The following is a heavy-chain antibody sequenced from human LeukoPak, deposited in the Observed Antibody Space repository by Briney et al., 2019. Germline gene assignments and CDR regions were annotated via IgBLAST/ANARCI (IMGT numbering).Heavy chain of an antibody. CDR2: TSSSDAGT. D-gene: IGHD3-16*01. Sequence: PGGSLRLSCAASGFTLSTYAMSWVRQTPGKGLEGVAATSSSDAGTYHADSVRGRFTISRDNSKNTLYLQMNSLRAEDTAVYFCAKDRLGGPYFFHYWGQGTLVTVSS. J-gene: IGHJ4*02. CDR1: GFTLSTYA. V-gene: IGHV3-23*01. CDR3: AKDRLGGPYFFHY.